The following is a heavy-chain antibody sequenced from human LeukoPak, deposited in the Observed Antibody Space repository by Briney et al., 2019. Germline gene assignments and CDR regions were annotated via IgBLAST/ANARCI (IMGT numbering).Heavy chain of an antibody. CDR2: INPNSGGT. CDR3: ARDFDGVGATPGDY. Sequence: ASVKVSCKASGYTFTGYYMHWVRQAPGQGLEWMGWINPNSGGTNYAQKFQGRVTMTRDTSISTAYMELSRLRSDDTAVYYCARDFDGVGATPGDYWGQGTLVTVSS. V-gene: IGHV1-2*02. J-gene: IGHJ4*02. CDR1: GYTFTGYY. D-gene: IGHD1-26*01.